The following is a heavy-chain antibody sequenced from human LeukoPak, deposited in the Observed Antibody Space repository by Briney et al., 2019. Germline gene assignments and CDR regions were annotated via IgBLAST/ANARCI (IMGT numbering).Heavy chain of an antibody. D-gene: IGHD4/OR15-4a*01. J-gene: IGHJ4*02. Sequence: GGSLRLSCTVSGFTASTNSMSWVRQAPGKGLEWVSFIYSDNTHYSDSVKGRFTISRDNSKNTLYLQMNSLRAEDTAVYYCARRAGAYSHPYDYWGQGTLVTVSS. CDR2: IYSDNT. CDR1: GFTASTNS. V-gene: IGHV3-53*01. CDR3: ARRAGAYSHPYDY.